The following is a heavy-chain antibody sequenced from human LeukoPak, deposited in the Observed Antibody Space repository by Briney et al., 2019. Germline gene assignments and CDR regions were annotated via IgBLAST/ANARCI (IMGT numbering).Heavy chain of an antibody. J-gene: IGHJ3*02. V-gene: IGHV3-21*01. Sequence: PGGSLRLSCAASGFTFSSYAMSWVRQAPGKGLEWVSSISNSGNHINYADSVKGRFTISRDNAKNSLYLQMNSLRAEDTAVYYCAILPRWGIAVAGTHAFDIWGQGTMVTVSS. CDR1: GFTFSSYA. D-gene: IGHD6-19*01. CDR2: ISNSGNHI. CDR3: AILPRWGIAVAGTHAFDI.